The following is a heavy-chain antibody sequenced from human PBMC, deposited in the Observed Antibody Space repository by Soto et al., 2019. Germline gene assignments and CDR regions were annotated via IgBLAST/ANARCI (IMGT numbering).Heavy chain of an antibody. J-gene: IGHJ5*02. CDR2: INHSGST. D-gene: IGHD6-13*01. V-gene: IGHV4-34*09. CDR3: ARDAKGSSGEWFDP. Sequence: SETLSVTCGVDGGSFSGYYWSWILQPPGKGLEWIGEINHSGSTNYNPSLKSRVTISVDTSKNQFSLKLSSVTAADTAVYYCARDAKGSSGEWFDPWGQGTLVTVSS. CDR1: GGSFSGYY.